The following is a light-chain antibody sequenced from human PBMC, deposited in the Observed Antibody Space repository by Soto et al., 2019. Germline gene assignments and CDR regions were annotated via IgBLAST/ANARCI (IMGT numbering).Light chain of an antibody. CDR2: DVS. V-gene: IGLV2-11*01. CDR1: SSDVGAYTY. CDR3: CSYAGGNYV. Sequence: QSALTQPRSVSGSPGQSVAISCTGTSSDVGAYTYVSWYQQHPGKAPKVVIYDVSKRPSGVTDRFSGSKSGNTASLTISGLQAEDESDYYCCSYAGGNYVFGTGTKVTVL. J-gene: IGLJ1*01.